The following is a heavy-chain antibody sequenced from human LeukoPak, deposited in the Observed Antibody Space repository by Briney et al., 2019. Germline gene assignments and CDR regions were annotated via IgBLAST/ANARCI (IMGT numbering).Heavy chain of an antibody. CDR1: GGSISSGGYY. Sequence: SQTLSLTCTLSGGSISSGGYYWSWLRQLPGKGLEWIGYIRYSGSSYSTPSLKSRLTFSADTSKNQSALELTSVTAADTAVYFCARRNPNGPLDSWGQGTLVIVSS. V-gene: IGHV4-31*03. J-gene: IGHJ4*02. CDR2: IRYSGSS. CDR3: ARRNPNGPLDS.